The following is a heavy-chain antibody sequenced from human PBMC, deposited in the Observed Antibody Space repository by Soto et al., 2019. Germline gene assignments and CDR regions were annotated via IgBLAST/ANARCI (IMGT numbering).Heavy chain of an antibody. CDR1: GGTFSTYA. CDR2: IIPMFGTA. J-gene: IGHJ4*02. D-gene: IGHD5-18*01. CDR3: ASGIQLWLRRINNGYSG. V-gene: IGHV1-69*12. Sequence: QVQLVQSGAEVKKPESSVKVSCKAPGGTFSTYAISWVRQAPGQGLEWMGGIIPMFGTANYAQRFQDRVTITADESTNTVYMQLSSTRSADTAVYFCASGIQLWLRRINNGYSGWGQGTLVTVSS.